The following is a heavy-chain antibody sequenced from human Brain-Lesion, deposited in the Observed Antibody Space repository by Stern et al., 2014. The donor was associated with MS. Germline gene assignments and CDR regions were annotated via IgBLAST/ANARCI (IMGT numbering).Heavy chain of an antibody. CDR3: ARVYNTIYGIVTQRGSGMDV. Sequence: EVQLVESGGGLVQPGGSLTISCTAAGFTFGNYWMTWVRQAPGQGLERVDNIKEDGTEKNYVGSVKGRFTISRDNARNSLYLQMNSLRVEDTALYYCARVYNTIYGIVTQRGSGMDVWGQGTTVIVSS. CDR1: GFTFGNYW. J-gene: IGHJ6*02. V-gene: IGHV3-7*01. CDR2: IKEDGTEK. D-gene: IGHD3-3*01.